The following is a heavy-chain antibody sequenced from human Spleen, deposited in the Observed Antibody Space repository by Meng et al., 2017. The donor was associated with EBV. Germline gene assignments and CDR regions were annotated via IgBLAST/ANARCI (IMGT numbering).Heavy chain of an antibody. Sequence: TLKDAGPTLVKPTQTLTLTCSVSGFSLSTSGVGVGWIRQPPGKALEWLALIYRDDEKRYSPSLENRLTITKDTSKNQVVLTMTNMDPVDTATYYCAHSSWFTVDFDSWGQGTLVTVSS. CDR3: AHSSWFTVDFDS. V-gene: IGHV2-5*02. J-gene: IGHJ4*02. D-gene: IGHD3-10*01. CDR1: GFSLSTSGVG. CDR2: IYRDDEK.